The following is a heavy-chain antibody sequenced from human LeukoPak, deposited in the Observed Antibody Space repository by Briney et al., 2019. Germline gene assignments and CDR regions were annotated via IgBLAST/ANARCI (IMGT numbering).Heavy chain of an antibody. CDR2: IIPILAIA. J-gene: IGHJ6*02. CDR1: GGTFSNYA. V-gene: IGHV1-69*04. CDR3: ARGRYNWNDGAWSQDTHSMDV. Sequence: SVKVSCKASGGTFSNYAINWVRQAPGQGLEWMGRIIPILAIANYAQKFQGRVTITADKSTSTAYMELSSLTSEDTAVYYCARGRYNWNDGAWSQDTHSMDVWGQGTTVTVS. D-gene: IGHD1-20*01.